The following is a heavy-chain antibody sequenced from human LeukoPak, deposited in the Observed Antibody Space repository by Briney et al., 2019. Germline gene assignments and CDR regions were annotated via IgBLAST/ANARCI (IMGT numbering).Heavy chain of an antibody. CDR1: GYSFTNFY. CDR3: AREAYDILTGTWFYYGMDV. CDR2: INPSGGTA. D-gene: IGHD3-9*01. J-gene: IGHJ6*02. V-gene: IGHV1-46*04. Sequence: ASVKVSCKASGYSFTNFYIHWVRQAPGQGLEWMGVINPSGGTASYAQKLQGRVTLTRDTSTSTVYMELTSLRSEDTAVYYCAREAYDILTGTWFYYGMDVWGQGTTVTVSS.